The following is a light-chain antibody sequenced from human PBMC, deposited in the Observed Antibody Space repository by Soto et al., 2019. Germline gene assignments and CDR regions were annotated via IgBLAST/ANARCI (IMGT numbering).Light chain of an antibody. CDR1: SSNIGSNT. V-gene: IGLV1-44*01. CDR2: SNN. J-gene: IGLJ2*01. Sequence: QSVLTHPPSASATPGQRVTISCSGGSSNIGSNTVNWYQQLPGTAPKLLIHSNNQRPSGVPDRFSGSKSGTSASLAISGLQSEDEADYYCAAWDDSLNGVVFGGGTQLTVL. CDR3: AAWDDSLNGVV.